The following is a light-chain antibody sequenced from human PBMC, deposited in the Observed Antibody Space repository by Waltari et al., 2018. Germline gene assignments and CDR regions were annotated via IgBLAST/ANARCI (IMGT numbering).Light chain of an antibody. CDR2: AAS. V-gene: IGKV1-39*01. Sequence: IQMTQSPSSLSASLGDRVNTHCRASQSVSSYLNWYQQKPGKAPRLLIYAASSLQSGVPSRFSGSGSGTDFALTISSLQPEDFATYYCQQSSSTPPWTFGQGTKVEIK. CDR3: QQSSSTPPWT. J-gene: IGKJ1*01. CDR1: QSVSSY.